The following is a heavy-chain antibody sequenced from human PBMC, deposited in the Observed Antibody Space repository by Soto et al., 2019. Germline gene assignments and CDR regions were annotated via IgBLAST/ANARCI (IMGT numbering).Heavy chain of an antibody. J-gene: IGHJ6*02. CDR3: AASIFYYGMDV. CDR1: GYTFTNYW. Sequence: PGESLKISCKGSGYTFTNYWIGWVRQMPGKGPEWIGIIYPGDSDTKYNPSFQGQVTISADKSITTTYLQWSSLKASYTAIYYCAASIFYYGMDVWGQGTTVTVSS. CDR2: IYPGDSDT. V-gene: IGHV5-51*01.